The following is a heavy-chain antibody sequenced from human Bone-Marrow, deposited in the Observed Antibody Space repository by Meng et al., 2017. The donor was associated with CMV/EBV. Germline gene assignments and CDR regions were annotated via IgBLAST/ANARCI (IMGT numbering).Heavy chain of an antibody. J-gene: IGHJ6*02. CDR3: ARQGPPRTVPPFGMDV. Sequence: SVKVSCKASGDTFSSYAISWVRQAPGQGLEWMGGIIPIRGIANYAQKFQGRVTMTADKSTSTAYMELSSLRSEDTAVYYCARQGPPRTVPPFGMDVWGQGTTVTVSS. CDR1: GDTFSSYA. CDR2: IIPIRGIA. V-gene: IGHV1-69*10. D-gene: IGHD2-2*01.